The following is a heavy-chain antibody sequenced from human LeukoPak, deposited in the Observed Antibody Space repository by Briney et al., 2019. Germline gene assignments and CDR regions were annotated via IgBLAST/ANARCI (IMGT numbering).Heavy chain of an antibody. D-gene: IGHD6-19*01. CDR1: GFTFSTSW. J-gene: IGHJ4*02. Sequence: GGSLRLSCAASGFTFSTSWMHWVRQAPGKGLVWVSRINPDGSSTNYADSVKGRFTISRDNAKNTLYLQMNSLRAEDTAVYYCANDRYGSGWYRILDYWGQGTLVTVSS. V-gene: IGHV3-74*01. CDR2: INPDGSST. CDR3: ANDRYGSGWYRILDY.